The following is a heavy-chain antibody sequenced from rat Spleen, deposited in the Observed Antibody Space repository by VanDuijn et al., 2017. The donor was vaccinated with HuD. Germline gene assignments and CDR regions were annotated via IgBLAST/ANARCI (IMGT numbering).Heavy chain of an antibody. Sequence: EVQLLESGPGLVKPSQSLSLTCSVTDYSITTNYWGWIRKCPGNGMEWMGYISYSGSTNYNPSLRSRISITRDTSKNQVFLHLNSVTTEDTATYYCARSLGRVYNNYFDYWGQGTLVTVSS. CDR3: ARSLGRVYNNYFDY. J-gene: IGHJ3*01. D-gene: IGHD1-10*01. V-gene: IGHV3-1*01. CDR2: ISYSGST. CDR1: DYSITTNY.